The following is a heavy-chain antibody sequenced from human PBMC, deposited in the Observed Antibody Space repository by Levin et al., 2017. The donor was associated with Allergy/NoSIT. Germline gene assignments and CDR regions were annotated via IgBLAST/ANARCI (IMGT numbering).Heavy chain of an antibody. Sequence: SETLSLICTVSGGSLSSFSWNWVRQPPGKGLEWIGYIYSNGDTNYNPSLKSRVTISVDTSKNQFSLKLTSVTAADMALYFCAREGPDNYGMDLWGQGTTVSGSS. J-gene: IGHJ6*02. CDR3: AREGPDNYGMDL. CDR2: IYSNGDT. V-gene: IGHV4-59*01. CDR1: GGSLSSFS. D-gene: IGHD1-14*01.